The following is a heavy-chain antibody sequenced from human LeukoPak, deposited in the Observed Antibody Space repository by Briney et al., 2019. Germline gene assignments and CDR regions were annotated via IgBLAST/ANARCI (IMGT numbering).Heavy chain of an antibody. J-gene: IGHJ4*02. D-gene: IGHD3-22*01. V-gene: IGHV1-69*04. CDR2: IIPILGIA. Sequence: SVKVSCKASGYTFTGYYMHWVRQAPGQGLEWMGRIIPILGIANYAQKFQGRVTITADKSTSTAYMELSSLRSEDTAVYYCAREVYYDSSGLDYWGQGTLVTVSS. CDR1: GYTFTGYY. CDR3: AREVYYDSSGLDY.